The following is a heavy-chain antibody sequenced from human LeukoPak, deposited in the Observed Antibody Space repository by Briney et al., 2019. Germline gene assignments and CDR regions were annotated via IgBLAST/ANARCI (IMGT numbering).Heavy chain of an antibody. J-gene: IGHJ4*02. CDR1: GGSISTSSYH. V-gene: IGHV4-39*01. CDR3: ARHPRDAGYFDY. CDR2: ISYSVTT. Sequence: SETLSLTCTVSGGSISTSSYHWAWIRQPPGKGLEWIASISYSVTTYYNPSLKSRVTISVDTSKNQFSLKLSSVTAADTAVYYCARHPRDAGYFDYWGQGTLVTVSS.